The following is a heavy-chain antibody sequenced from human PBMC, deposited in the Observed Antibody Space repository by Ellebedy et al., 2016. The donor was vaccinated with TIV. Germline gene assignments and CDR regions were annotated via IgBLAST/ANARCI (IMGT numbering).Heavy chain of an antibody. J-gene: IGHJ5*02. CDR3: LIGFIEGFDP. Sequence: GGSLRLXXAASGFTFRDYWMHWVRQAPGKGLVWLSRIDTGGSTIDYADSVKGRFTISKDNAKNTMYLQMNNLRVEDTAVYYCLIGFIEGFDPWGQGTLVTVSS. V-gene: IGHV3-74*01. D-gene: IGHD2-15*01. CDR1: GFTFRDYW. CDR2: IDTGGSTI.